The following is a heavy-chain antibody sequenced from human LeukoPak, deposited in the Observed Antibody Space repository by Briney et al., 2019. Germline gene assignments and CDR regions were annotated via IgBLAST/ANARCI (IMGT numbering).Heavy chain of an antibody. V-gene: IGHV3-53*01. CDR1: GFMFSSHW. CDR2: IYSGGST. D-gene: IGHD6-19*01. Sequence: GGSLRLSCAASGFMFSSHWMSWVRQAPGKGLEWVSVIYSGGSTYYADSVKGRFTISRDNSKNTLYLQMNSLRAEDTAVYYCARRAVAGHKGSFDYWGQGTLVTVSS. CDR3: ARRAVAGHKGSFDY. J-gene: IGHJ4*02.